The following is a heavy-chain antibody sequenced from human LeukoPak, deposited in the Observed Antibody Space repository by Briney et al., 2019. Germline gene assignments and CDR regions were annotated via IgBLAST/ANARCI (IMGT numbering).Heavy chain of an antibody. J-gene: IGHJ5*02. CDR2: IYSGGST. D-gene: IGHD1-1*01. CDR1: GFTVSSNY. CDR3: ARSVNHDPGFDP. Sequence: GGSLRLSCAASGFTVSSNYMSWVRQAPGKGLEWVSVIYSGGSTYYADSVKGRFTISRDNSKNTLYLQMNSLRAEDTAVYYCARSVNHDPGFDPWGQGTLVTVSS. V-gene: IGHV3-66*01.